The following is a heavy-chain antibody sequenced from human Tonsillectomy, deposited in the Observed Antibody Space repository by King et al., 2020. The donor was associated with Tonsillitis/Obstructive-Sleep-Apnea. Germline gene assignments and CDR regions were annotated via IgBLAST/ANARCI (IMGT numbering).Heavy chain of an antibody. CDR3: ARDSRSHYYDTSGYYTFEY. V-gene: IGHV1-18*01. D-gene: IGHD3-22*01. Sequence: QLVQSGAEVKKPGASVKVSCKASGYTFNTYGISSVRQAPGQGLEWMGWISAYNGDTNYAQKLQDRVTMTTDTSTSTAYMEVRSLRSDDTAVYYCARDSRSHYYDTSGYYTFEYWGQGTLVTVSS. CDR1: GYTFNTYG. CDR2: ISAYNGDT. J-gene: IGHJ4*02.